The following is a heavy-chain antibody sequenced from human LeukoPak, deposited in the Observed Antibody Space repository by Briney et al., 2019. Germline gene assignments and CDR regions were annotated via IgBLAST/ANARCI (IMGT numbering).Heavy chain of an antibody. D-gene: IGHD6-19*01. Sequence: SETLSLTCTVSGGSISSYYWSWIRQPPGKGLEWIGYIYYSGSTNYNPSLKSRVTISVDTSKNQFSLKLSSVTAADTAVYYCAGLAVAGLCFDYWGQGTLVTVSS. V-gene: IGHV4-59*01. CDR2: IYYSGST. J-gene: IGHJ4*02. CDR3: AGLAVAGLCFDY. CDR1: GGSISSYY.